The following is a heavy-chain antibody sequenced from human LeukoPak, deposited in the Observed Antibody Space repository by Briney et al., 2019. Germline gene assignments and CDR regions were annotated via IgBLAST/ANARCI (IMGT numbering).Heavy chain of an antibody. J-gene: IGHJ5*02. V-gene: IGHV1-2*02. CDR1: GYTFTGYY. Sequence: ASVKVSCKASGYTFTGYYMHWVRQAPGQGLEWMGWINPNSGGTNYAQKFQGRVTMTRDTSISTAYMELSRLTSDDTAVYYCARSLDTSITPWGQGTLVTVSS. D-gene: IGHD5-18*01. CDR3: ARSLDTSITP. CDR2: INPNSGGT.